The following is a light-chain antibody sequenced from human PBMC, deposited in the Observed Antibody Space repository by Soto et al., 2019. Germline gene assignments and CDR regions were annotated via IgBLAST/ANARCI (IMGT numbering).Light chain of an antibody. CDR1: QTISSW. CDR2: KAS. CDR3: QNYNSYSEA. V-gene: IGKV1-5*03. J-gene: IGKJ1*01. Sequence: DIQMTQSPSTLSGSVGDRVTITCRASQTISSWLAWYQQKPGKAPKLVIYKASTLKSGVPSRFSGSGSGTEFTLTISSLQPDDFATYDCQNYNSYSEAFGQGTKVELK.